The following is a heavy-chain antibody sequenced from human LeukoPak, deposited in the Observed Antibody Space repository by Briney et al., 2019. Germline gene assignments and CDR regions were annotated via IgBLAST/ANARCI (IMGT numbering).Heavy chain of an antibody. V-gene: IGHV3-21*01. Sequence: GGSLRLSCAASGFTFSSYSMNWVRQAPGKGLEWVSSISSSSSYIYYADSVKGRFTISRDNAKNSLYLQMNSLRAEDTAVYYCAREGVAVAGSFDYWGQGTLVTVSP. CDR1: GFTFSSYS. CDR2: ISSSSSYI. D-gene: IGHD6-19*01. CDR3: AREGVAVAGSFDY. J-gene: IGHJ4*02.